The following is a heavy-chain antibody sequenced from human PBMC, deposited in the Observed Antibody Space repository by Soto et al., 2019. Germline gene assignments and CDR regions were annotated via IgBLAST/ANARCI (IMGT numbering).Heavy chain of an antibody. J-gene: IGHJ6*02. CDR2: IIPIFGTA. Sequence: GASVKVSCEASGGTFSSYAISWVRQAPGQGLEWMGGIIPIFGTANYAQKFQGRVTITADKSTSTAYMELSSLRSEDTAVYYCARGNDILTGYYPAGGDMDVWGQGTTVTVSS. D-gene: IGHD3-9*01. V-gene: IGHV1-69*06. CDR3: ARGNDILTGYYPAGGDMDV. CDR1: GGTFSSYA.